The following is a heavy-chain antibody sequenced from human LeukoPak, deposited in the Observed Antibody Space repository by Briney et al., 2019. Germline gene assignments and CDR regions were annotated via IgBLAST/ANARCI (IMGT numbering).Heavy chain of an antibody. Sequence: GGSLRLSCAASGFTFSNYAMSWVRQAPGKGLEWVSAIDGSGGSTFYAHSVRGRFTISRDNSMNTLYLQMNSLRAEDTAVYYCAKTKSFWAPFDYWGQGTLVTVSS. CDR2: IDGSGGST. CDR3: AKTKSFWAPFDY. J-gene: IGHJ4*02. CDR1: GFTFSNYA. V-gene: IGHV3-23*01. D-gene: IGHD1-26*01.